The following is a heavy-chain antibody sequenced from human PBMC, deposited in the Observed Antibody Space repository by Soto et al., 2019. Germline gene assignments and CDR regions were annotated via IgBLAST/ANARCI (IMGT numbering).Heavy chain of an antibody. CDR2: IYYSGST. V-gene: IGHV4-39*01. D-gene: IGHD3-10*01. CDR1: GGSISSSSYY. Sequence: SETLSLTCTVSGGSISSSSYYWGWIRQPPGKGLEWIGSIYYSGSTYYNPSLKSRVTISVDTSKNQFSLKLSSVTAADTAVYYCAGLGGFDENYYGSGSYYPGYYYYGMDVWGQGTTVTVSS. J-gene: IGHJ6*02. CDR3: AGLGGFDENYYGSGSYYPGYYYYGMDV.